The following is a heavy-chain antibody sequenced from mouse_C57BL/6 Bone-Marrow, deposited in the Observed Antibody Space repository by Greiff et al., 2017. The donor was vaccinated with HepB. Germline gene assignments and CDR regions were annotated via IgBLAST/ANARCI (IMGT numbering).Heavy chain of an antibody. CDR2: FHPYNDDT. Sequence: VQLVESGAELVKPGASVKMSCKASGYTFTTYPIEWMKQNHGKSLEWIGNFHPYNDDTKYNEKFKGKATLTVEKSSSTVYLELSRLTSDDSAVYYCAREGNYYGSPFAYWGQGTLVTVSA. CDR1: GYTFTTYP. V-gene: IGHV1-47*01. J-gene: IGHJ3*01. D-gene: IGHD1-1*01. CDR3: AREGNYYGSPFAY.